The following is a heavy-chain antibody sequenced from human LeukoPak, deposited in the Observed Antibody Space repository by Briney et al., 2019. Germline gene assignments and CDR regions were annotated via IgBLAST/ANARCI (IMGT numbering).Heavy chain of an antibody. D-gene: IGHD3-9*01. Sequence: GGSLRLSCAASGFTFSSYSMNWVRQAPGKGLKWVSSISSSSSYIYYADSVKGRFTISRDNAKNSLYLQMNSLRAEDTAVYYCARATIFGWFDPWGQGTLVTVSS. CDR1: GFTFSSYS. CDR3: ARATIFGWFDP. V-gene: IGHV3-21*01. J-gene: IGHJ5*02. CDR2: ISSSSSYI.